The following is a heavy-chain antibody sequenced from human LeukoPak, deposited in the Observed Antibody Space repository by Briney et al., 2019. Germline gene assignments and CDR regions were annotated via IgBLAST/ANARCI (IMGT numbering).Heavy chain of an antibody. CDR2: IYHSGST. CDR3: ARPPDYYDSSGSNWYFDL. J-gene: IGHJ2*01. V-gene: IGHV4-38-2*02. Sequence: SETLSLTCTVSGYSISSGYDWGWIRQPPGKGLELIGSIYHSGSTFDNPSLKRRVTISVETSKNQFSLKLSSVTAADTAVYYCARPPDYYDSSGSNWYFDLWGRGTLVTVSS. CDR1: GYSISSGYD. D-gene: IGHD3-22*01.